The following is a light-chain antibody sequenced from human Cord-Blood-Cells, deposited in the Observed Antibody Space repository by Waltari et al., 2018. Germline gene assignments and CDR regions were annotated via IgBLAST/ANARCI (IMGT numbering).Light chain of an antibody. CDR3: AAWDDSLNGPV. CDR2: CNN. CDR1: SSNIGSNT. V-gene: IGLV1-44*01. J-gene: IGLJ3*02. Sequence: QSVLTQPPSASGTPGQRVTISCSGSSSNIGSNTVNWYQQLPGTAPKLLIYCNNQRPAGVPDRFSGSKSGTSASLAISGRQSEDEAEYYCAAWDDSLNGPVFGGGTKLTGL.